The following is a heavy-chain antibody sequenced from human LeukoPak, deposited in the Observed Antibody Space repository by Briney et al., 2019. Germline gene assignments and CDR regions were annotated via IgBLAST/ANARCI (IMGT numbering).Heavy chain of an antibody. CDR2: INWNGGST. D-gene: IGHD6-6*01. J-gene: IGHJ4*02. CDR3: ARDWNPSSSELYYFDY. Sequence: GGSLRLSCAASGFTFDDYGMSWVRQAPGKGLEWVSGINWNGGSTGYADSVKGRFTISRDNAKNSLYLQMNSLRAEDTALYYCARDWNPSSSELYYFDYWGQGTLVTVSS. CDR1: GFTFDDYG. V-gene: IGHV3-20*04.